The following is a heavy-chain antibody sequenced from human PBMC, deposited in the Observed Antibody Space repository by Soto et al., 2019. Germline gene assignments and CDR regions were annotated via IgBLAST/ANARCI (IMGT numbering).Heavy chain of an antibody. CDR3: ARVTSDDRSTISVVVIGNIAV. D-gene: IGHD3-3*01. CDR1: GGSIRTTRYY. J-gene: IGHJ6*02. V-gene: IGHV4-31*03. Sequence: QVQLQESGPGLVKFSQTLSLTCTVSGGSIRTTRYYWSWIRQHPGKGLEWIAYIYHSGSTYYNPSPKSRVDMSVDTSSKQFSLSLSSVTAADAAVYYCARVTSDDRSTISVVVIGNIAVWGQGTTATASS. CDR2: IYHSGST.